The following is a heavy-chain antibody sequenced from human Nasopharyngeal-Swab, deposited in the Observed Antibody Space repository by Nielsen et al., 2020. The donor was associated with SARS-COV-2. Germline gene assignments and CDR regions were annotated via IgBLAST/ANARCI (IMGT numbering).Heavy chain of an antibody. CDR1: GFTFSDYY. J-gene: IGHJ4*02. CDR2: ISSSGSTI. D-gene: IGHD3-10*01. Sequence: LSLTCAASGFTFSDYYMSWIRQAPGKGLEWVSYISSSGSTIYYADSVKGRFTTSRDNAKNSLYLQMNSLRAEDTAVYYCARDADYYGSGSYLGYWGQGTLVTVSS. CDR3: ARDADYYGSGSYLGY. V-gene: IGHV3-11*04.